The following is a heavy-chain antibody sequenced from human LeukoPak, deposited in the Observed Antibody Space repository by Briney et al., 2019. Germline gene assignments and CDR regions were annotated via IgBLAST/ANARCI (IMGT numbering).Heavy chain of an antibody. Sequence: GGSLRLSCAASGFTLSDSAIHWVRQAPGKGLEWVSIIYSGGSTYYADSVKGRFTISRDNSNNTLFLQMNSLRAEDTAVYYCARLEKHGAFDIWGQGTMVTVSS. CDR2: IYSGGST. CDR1: GFTLSDSA. CDR3: ARLEKHGAFDI. V-gene: IGHV3-53*01. J-gene: IGHJ3*02.